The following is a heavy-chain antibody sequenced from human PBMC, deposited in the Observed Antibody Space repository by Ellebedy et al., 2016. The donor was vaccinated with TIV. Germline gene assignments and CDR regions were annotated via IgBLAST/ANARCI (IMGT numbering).Heavy chain of an antibody. CDR2: IYHRGST. CDR3: AKYSGYDIFFDS. Sequence: SETLSLTXTVSGASITNSYWSWLRQPPGKGLEYLGYIYHRGSTNYSPSLKGRVTMSIDTSKNQFSLKLTSVTAADMAVYYCAKYSGYDIFFDSWGHGTLVAVSS. CDR1: GASITNSY. J-gene: IGHJ5*01. V-gene: IGHV4-59*01. D-gene: IGHD5-12*01.